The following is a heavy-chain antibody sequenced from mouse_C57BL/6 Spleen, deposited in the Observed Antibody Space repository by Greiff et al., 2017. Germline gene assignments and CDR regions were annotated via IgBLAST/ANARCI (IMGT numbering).Heavy chain of an antibody. CDR2: ISDGGSYT. CDR1: GFTFSSYS. CDR3: ARETTGFDY. Sequence: EVKLMESGGGLVKPGGSLKLSCAASGFTFSSYSMSWVRQTPEKRLEWVATISDGGSYTYYPDNVKGRFTISRDNAKNNLYLQMSHLKSEDTAMYYCARETTGFDYWGQGTTLTVSS. J-gene: IGHJ2*01. V-gene: IGHV5-4*01. D-gene: IGHD1-1*01.